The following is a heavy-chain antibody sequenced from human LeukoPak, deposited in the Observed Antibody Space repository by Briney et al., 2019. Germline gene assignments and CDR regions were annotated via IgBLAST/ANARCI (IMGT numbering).Heavy chain of an antibody. Sequence: PGGSLRLSCVASGFTFSSYTMNWVRQAPGQGLEWVSSIGSDNKPHYSESVKGRFAISRDNSKSMLFLQLNSLRAEDTAVYYCAKDLAEMATIIDYWGQGTLVTVPS. CDR3: AKDLAEMATIIDY. D-gene: IGHD5-24*01. V-gene: IGHV3-23*01. J-gene: IGHJ4*02. CDR2: IGSDNKP. CDR1: GFTFSSYT.